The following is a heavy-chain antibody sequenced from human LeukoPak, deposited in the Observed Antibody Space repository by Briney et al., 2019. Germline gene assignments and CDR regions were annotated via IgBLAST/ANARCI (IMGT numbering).Heavy chain of an antibody. CDR3: AKATGGYCSSTSCRTDFDY. J-gene: IGHJ4*02. V-gene: IGHV3-9*01. CDR2: ISWNSGSI. Sequence: GRSLRLSCAASGFTFDDFAMHWVRQAPGKGLEWVSGISWNSGSIGYADSVKGRFTISRDNAKNSLYLQMNSLRAEDTALYYCAKATGGYCSSTSCRTDFDYWGQGTLVTVSS. D-gene: IGHD2-2*01. CDR1: GFTFDDFA.